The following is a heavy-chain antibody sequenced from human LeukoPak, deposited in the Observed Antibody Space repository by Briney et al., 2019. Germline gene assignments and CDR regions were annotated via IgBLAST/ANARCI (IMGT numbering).Heavy chain of an antibody. D-gene: IGHD2-2*01. J-gene: IGHJ2*01. Sequence: PSETLSLTCAFYDGSLSGFSWGWIRQPPGKGLEWIAEINHRGGARSNPSNYNPSLKSRVTISADTSTNQISLTLTSVTAADTAVYYCARGQGVTLVSASMDHRYFDLWGRGTQVIVSS. CDR3: ARGQGVTLVSASMDHRYFDL. CDR1: DGSLSGFS. CDR2: INHRGGARSNPS. V-gene: IGHV4-34*01.